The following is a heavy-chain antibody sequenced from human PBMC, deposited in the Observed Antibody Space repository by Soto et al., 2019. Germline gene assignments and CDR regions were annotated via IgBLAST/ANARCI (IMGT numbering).Heavy chain of an antibody. V-gene: IGHV3-23*01. D-gene: IGHD3-10*01. CDR2: ISGGGETT. CDR3: AFNSGSGSYYFDY. J-gene: IGHJ4*02. Sequence: EVQLLESGGGLVQPGGSLRLSCAASGFTFSSYAIWWVRQAPGKGLECVSAISGGGETTYYADSVKGRFTISRDNSKNTLYLQMNSLRAEDTAVYSCAFNSGSGSYYFDYWGQGTLVTVSS. CDR1: GFTFSSYA.